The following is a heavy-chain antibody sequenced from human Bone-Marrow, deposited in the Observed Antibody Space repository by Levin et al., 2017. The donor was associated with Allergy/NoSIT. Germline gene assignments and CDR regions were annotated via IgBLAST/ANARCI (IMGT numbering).Heavy chain of an antibody. CDR2: ISYDETNK. J-gene: IGHJ3*01. Sequence: GESLKISCAASGFTFSHLGMHWVRQAPGKGPEWVALISYDETNKYYADSVKGRFTISRDNSKNTLYLQMTNLRADDTAIYYCAKVNFGDNYHDGFDVWGRGTKVTVSS. V-gene: IGHV3-30*18. D-gene: IGHD3/OR15-3a*01. CDR1: GFTFSHLG. CDR3: AKVNFGDNYHDGFDV.